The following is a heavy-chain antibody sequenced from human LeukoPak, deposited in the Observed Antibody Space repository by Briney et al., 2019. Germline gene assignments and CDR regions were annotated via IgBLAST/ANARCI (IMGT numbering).Heavy chain of an antibody. J-gene: IGHJ6*02. Sequence: GGSLRLSCAASGFTFSSHAMSWVRQAPGKGLEWVSAISGSGGSTYYADSVKGRFTISRDNSKNTLYLQMNSLRAEDTAVYYCAKAMTTVTTPYYYGTDVWGQGTTVTVSS. CDR3: AKAMTTVTTPYYYGTDV. D-gene: IGHD4-4*01. CDR1: GFTFSSHA. CDR2: ISGSGGST. V-gene: IGHV3-23*01.